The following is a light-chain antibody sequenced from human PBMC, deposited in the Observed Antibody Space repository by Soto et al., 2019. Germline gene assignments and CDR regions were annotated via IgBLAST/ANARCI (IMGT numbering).Light chain of an antibody. CDR1: QDISNY. J-gene: IGKJ3*01. CDR2: DAS. Sequence: DIQMTQSPSSLSASVGDRVTITCQASQDISNYLNWYQQKPGKDPKLLIYDASNLETEVPSRFSGSGSGTDFTFTISSLQPEDIATYYCQQYDNLFTFGPGAKVDIK. CDR3: QQYDNLFT. V-gene: IGKV1-33*01.